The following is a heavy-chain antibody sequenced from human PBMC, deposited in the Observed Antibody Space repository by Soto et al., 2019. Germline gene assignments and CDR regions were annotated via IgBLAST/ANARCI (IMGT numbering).Heavy chain of an antibody. CDR2: ISYDGSNK. Sequence: GGSLRLSCAASGFTFSSYGMHWVRQAPGKGLEWVAVISYDGSNKYYADSVKGRFTISRDNSKNTLYLQMNSLRAEDTAVYYCAKDLGYYDSSGWFDYWGQGTLVTVSS. CDR3: AKDLGYYDSSGWFDY. CDR1: GFTFSSYG. J-gene: IGHJ4*02. D-gene: IGHD3-22*01. V-gene: IGHV3-30*18.